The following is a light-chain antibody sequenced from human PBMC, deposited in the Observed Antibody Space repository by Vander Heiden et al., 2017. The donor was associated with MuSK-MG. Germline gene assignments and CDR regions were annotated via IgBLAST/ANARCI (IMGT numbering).Light chain of an antibody. Sequence: QSVLTQPHSVSGAPGQRVTISCTGSSSNIGAGYDVHWYQQLPGKAPNLLIYGNRNRPSGVPDRFAGSKSGTSASLAITGLQAEDEADYYCQSYDSSLSGHVVFGGGTKLTVL. CDR1: SSNIGAGYD. CDR3: QSYDSSLSGHVV. J-gene: IGLJ2*01. V-gene: IGLV1-40*01. CDR2: GNR.